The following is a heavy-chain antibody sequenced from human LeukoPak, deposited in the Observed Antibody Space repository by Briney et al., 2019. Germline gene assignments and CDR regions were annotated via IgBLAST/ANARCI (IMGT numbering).Heavy chain of an antibody. CDR3: ARESGPRDIVVVPAAVDGMDV. V-gene: IGHV1-18*01. Sequence: ASVKVSCKASGYTFTSYGIRWVRQAPGQGLEWMGWISAYNGNTNYAQKLQGRVTMTTDTSTSTAYMELRRLRSDDTAVYYCARESGPRDIVVVPAAVDGMDVWGQGTTVTVSS. CDR2: ISAYNGNT. CDR1: GYTFTSYG. J-gene: IGHJ6*02. D-gene: IGHD2-2*01.